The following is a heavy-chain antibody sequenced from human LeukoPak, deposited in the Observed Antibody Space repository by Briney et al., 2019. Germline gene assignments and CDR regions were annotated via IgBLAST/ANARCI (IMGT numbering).Heavy chain of an antibody. CDR3: AREFYGDYVDY. CDR2: INHSGST. V-gene: IGHV4-34*01. CDR1: GGSFSGYY. Sequence: PSETLSLTCAAYGGSFSGYYWSWIRQPPGKGLEWIGEINHSGSTNYNPSLKSRVTISVDTSKNQFSLKLSSVTAADTAVYYCAREFYGDYVDYWGQGTLVTVSS. J-gene: IGHJ4*02. D-gene: IGHD4-17*01.